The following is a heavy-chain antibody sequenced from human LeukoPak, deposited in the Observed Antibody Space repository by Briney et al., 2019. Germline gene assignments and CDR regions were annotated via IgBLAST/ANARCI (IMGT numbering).Heavy chain of an antibody. V-gene: IGHV5-51*01. D-gene: IGHD6-6*01. CDR1: GFSVRTKY. J-gene: IGHJ4*02. CDR3: ARPHSSSGYFDY. Sequence: GSLRLSCAASGFSVRTKYMTWVRQAPGKGLEWMGIIYPGDSDTRYSPSFQGQVTISADKSISTAYLQWSSLKASDTAMYYCARPHSSSGYFDYWGQGTLVTVSS. CDR2: IYPGDSDT.